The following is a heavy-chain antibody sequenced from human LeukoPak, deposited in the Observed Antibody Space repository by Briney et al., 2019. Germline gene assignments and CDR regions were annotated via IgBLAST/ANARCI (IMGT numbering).Heavy chain of an antibody. CDR2: IIPIFGTG. CDR1: GGTFSSYA. D-gene: IGHD4-11*01. CDR3: ARYPLQRWFDP. V-gene: IGHV1-69*05. Sequence: ASVKVSCKASGGTFSSYAISWVRQAPGQGLEWMGGIIPIFGTGNYAQKFQGTVTITTDESTSTAYMGLSSLRSEDTAVYYCARYPLQRWFDPWGQGTLVTVSS. J-gene: IGHJ5*02.